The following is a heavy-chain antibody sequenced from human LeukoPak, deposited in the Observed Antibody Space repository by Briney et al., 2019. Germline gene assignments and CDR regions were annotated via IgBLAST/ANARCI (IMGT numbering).Heavy chain of an antibody. J-gene: IGHJ4*02. V-gene: IGHV4-4*07. CDR1: GGSISSYY. CDR3: AGGKQWLAFDN. CDR2: IYTSGST. D-gene: IGHD6-19*01. Sequence: KPSETLSLTCTVSGGSISSYYWSWIRQPAGKGLEWIGRIYTSGSTNYNPSLKSRVTISVDTSKSQFSLKLSSVTAADTAVYYCAGGKQWLAFDNWGQGTRVTVSS.